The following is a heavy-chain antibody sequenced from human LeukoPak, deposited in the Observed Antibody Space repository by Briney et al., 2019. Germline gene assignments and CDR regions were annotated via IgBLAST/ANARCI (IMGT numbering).Heavy chain of an antibody. CDR2: INHRGDT. V-gene: IGHV4-34*01. Sequence: SETLSLTCAVYGGSFSTYYWSWIRQSPGEGLEWIAEINHRGDTNYNPSVKSRVTISVDTSKNQFSPKVRSLTAADTAVYYCARGPTISETGYFDFWGRGTLVTVSS. CDR3: ARGPTISETGYFDF. D-gene: IGHD1-1*01. CDR1: GGSFSTYY. J-gene: IGHJ4*03.